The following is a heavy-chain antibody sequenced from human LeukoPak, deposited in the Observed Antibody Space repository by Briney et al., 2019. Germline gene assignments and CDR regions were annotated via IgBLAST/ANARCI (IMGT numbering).Heavy chain of an antibody. CDR3: GRLYCAFSSCKSRSAYYFDY. CDR2: IFPDDSDA. D-gene: IGHD2-15*01. V-gene: IGHV5-51*01. Sequence: GESLKISCKGSGYTFTNFWIGWVRQMPGKGLEFMGIIFPDDSDATYSPSFQGQVTISVDRSINTAYLQWDSLRASDSAIYYYGRLYCAFSSCKSRSAYYFDYWGQGVLVTVYS. J-gene: IGHJ4*02. CDR1: GYTFTNFW.